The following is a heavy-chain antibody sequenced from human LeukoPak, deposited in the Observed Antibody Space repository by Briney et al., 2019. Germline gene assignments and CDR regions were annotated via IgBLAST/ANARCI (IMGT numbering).Heavy chain of an antibody. D-gene: IGHD3-10*01. J-gene: IGHJ4*02. V-gene: IGHV4-34*01. Sequence: SETLSLTCAVYGGSFSGYYWSWIRQPPGKGLEWIGEINHSGSTNYNPSLKSRVTISVDTSKNQFSLKLSSVTAADTAVYYCARGGTTYYHGSGSYYNALASYWGQGTLVTVSS. CDR3: ARGGTTYYHGSGSYYNALASY. CDR1: GGSFSGYY. CDR2: INHSGST.